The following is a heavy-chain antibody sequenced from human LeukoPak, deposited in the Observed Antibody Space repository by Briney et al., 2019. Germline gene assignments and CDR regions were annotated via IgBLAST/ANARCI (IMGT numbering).Heavy chain of an antibody. CDR3: ARVWVVGADYYYGMDV. V-gene: IGHV3-66*02. CDR2: IYSDGST. D-gene: IGHD1-26*01. CDR1: GLTGSSNY. J-gene: IGHJ6*02. Sequence: GGSLRLSCAASGLTGSSNYMSWVRQAPGKGLEWISVIYSDGSTYYADSVKGRFTISRDNSKNALYFQMNSLRVEDTAVYYCARVWVVGADYYYGMDVWGQGTTVTVSS.